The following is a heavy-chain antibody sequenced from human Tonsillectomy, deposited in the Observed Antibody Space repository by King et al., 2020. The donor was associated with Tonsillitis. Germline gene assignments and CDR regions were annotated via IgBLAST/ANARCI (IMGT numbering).Heavy chain of an antibody. D-gene: IGHD3-3*01. CDR3: AQSRSYYDFWSGSQDYYYMDV. Sequence: VQLVESGGGVVQPGGSLRLSCAASGFTFDDYAMHWVRQAPGKGLEWVSLISGDGGSTYYADSVKGRFTISRDNSKNSRYLQMNSLRTEDTALYYCAQSRSYYDFWSGSQDYYYMDVWGKGTTVTVSS. CDR2: ISGDGGST. CDR1: GFTFDDYA. V-gene: IGHV3-43*02. J-gene: IGHJ6*03.